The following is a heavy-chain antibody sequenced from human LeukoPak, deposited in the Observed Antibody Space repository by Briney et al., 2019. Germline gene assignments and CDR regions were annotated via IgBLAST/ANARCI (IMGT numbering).Heavy chain of an antibody. Sequence: GGSLRLSCAASGFRFSSYAMSWVRQAPGKGLEWVSAISGSGVSTYYADSVKGRFIISRDNPKNTLYLQMNSLRTEDTGVYYCVRVSGFCTNGVCPSFDPWGQGTLVTVSS. CDR2: ISGSGVST. J-gene: IGHJ5*02. D-gene: IGHD2-8*01. V-gene: IGHV3-23*01. CDR1: GFRFSSYA. CDR3: VRVSGFCTNGVCPSFDP.